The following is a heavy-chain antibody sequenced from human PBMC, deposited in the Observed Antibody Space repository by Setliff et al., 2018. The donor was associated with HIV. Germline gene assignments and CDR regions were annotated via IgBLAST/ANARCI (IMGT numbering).Heavy chain of an antibody. V-gene: IGHV1-18*01. Sequence: ASVKVSCKASGYTFTSYDINWVRQATGQGLEWMGWISAYNGNTNYAQKLQGRVTMTTDTSTSTAYMELRSLRSDDTAVYYCARSTDYYDSSGYNYWGQGTLVTSPQ. CDR1: GYTFTSYD. CDR3: ARSTDYYDSSGYNY. J-gene: IGHJ4*02. D-gene: IGHD3-22*01. CDR2: ISAYNGNT.